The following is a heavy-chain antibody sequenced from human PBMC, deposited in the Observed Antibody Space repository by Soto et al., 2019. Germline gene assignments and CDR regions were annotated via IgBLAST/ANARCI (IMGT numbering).Heavy chain of an antibody. CDR1: GYTFTSYG. J-gene: IGHJ6*02. D-gene: IGHD3-3*01. V-gene: IGHV1-8*02. CDR3: ARTYYDFWSGSRPYYYYGMDV. Sequence: GASVKVSCKASGYTFTSYGINWVRQATGQGREWMGWMNPNSGNTGYAQKFQGRVTMTRNTSISTAYMELSSLRSEDTAVYYCARTYYDFWSGSRPYYYYGMDVWGQGTTVTVSS. CDR2: MNPNSGNT.